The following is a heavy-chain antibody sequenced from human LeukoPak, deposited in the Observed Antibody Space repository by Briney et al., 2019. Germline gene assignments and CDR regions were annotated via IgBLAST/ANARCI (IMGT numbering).Heavy chain of an antibody. V-gene: IGHV1-24*01. D-gene: IGHD4-11*01. CDR2: FDPEDGET. CDR1: GYTLTELS. Sequence: GSVKVSCKVSGYTLTELSMHWVRQAPGKGLEWMGGFDPEDGETIYAQKFQGRVTMTEDTSTDTAYMELSSLRSEDTAVYYCASHLSYREAFDIWGQGTMVTVSS. J-gene: IGHJ3*02. CDR3: ASHLSYREAFDI.